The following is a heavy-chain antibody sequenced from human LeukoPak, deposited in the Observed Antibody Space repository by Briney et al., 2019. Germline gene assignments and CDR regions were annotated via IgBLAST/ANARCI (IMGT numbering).Heavy chain of an antibody. CDR2: IIPIFGRA. D-gene: IGHD4-17*01. J-gene: IGHJ4*02. CDR1: GGIFSSYG. V-gene: IGHV1-69*13. CDR3: ARSAHANYGDPSFDF. Sequence: SVKVSCKASGGIFSSYGISWVRQAPGQGLEWVGGIIPIFGRANYAQKFQGRVTITADESMSTAYMELSSLRSEDTAVYYCARSAHANYGDPSFDFWGQGTLVTVSS.